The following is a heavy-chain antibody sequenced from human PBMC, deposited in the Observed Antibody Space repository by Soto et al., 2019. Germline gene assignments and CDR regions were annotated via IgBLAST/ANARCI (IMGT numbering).Heavy chain of an antibody. J-gene: IGHJ6*03. V-gene: IGHV4-39*01. CDR1: GGSISSSSYY. D-gene: IGHD6-13*01. Sequence: SETLSLTCTVSGGSISSSSYYWGWIRQPPGKGLEWIGSIYYSGSTYYNPSLKSRVTISVDTSKNRFSLKLSSVTAADTAVYYCARQPSPGNYYYYYYMDVWGKGTTVTVSS. CDR3: ARQPSPGNYYYYYYMDV. CDR2: IYYSGST.